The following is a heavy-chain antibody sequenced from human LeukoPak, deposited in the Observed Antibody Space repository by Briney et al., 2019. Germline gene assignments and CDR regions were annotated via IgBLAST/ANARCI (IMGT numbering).Heavy chain of an antibody. Sequence: PSETLSLTSALYAGSSSGVSSGSVRDRPQKGRWWGWEINHGGSNNYHTTLKSRVTRSVDTYTNQFSLKLSSVTAADTAVYYCARVSLRRSGGSCSLLDPWGQGTLVTVSS. CDR2: INHGGSN. CDR3: ARVSLRRSGGSCSLLDP. D-gene: IGHD2-15*01. CDR1: AGSSSGVS. J-gene: IGHJ5*02. V-gene: IGHV4-34*01.